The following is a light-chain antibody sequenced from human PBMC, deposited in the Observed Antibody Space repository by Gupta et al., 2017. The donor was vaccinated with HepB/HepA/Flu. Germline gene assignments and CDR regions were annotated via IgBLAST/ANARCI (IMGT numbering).Light chain of an antibody. Sequence: SVLTHPPSASGTPGQRVTISCSGRSSNIGNNTLSCYQQLPGTAPNLLIYCNDQRPSAVPDRFSGSKSATSASLAIIGLQSEEEADYYCAAWDASMNGWVFGGGTKLTVL. J-gene: IGLJ3*02. V-gene: IGLV1-44*01. CDR3: AAWDASMNGWV. CDR2: CND. CDR1: SSNIGNNT.